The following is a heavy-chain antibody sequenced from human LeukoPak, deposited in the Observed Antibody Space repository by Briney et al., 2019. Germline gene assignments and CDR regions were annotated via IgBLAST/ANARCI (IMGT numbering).Heavy chain of an antibody. CDR1: GFTFSSYA. J-gene: IGHJ4*02. CDR2: ITVSGLTT. CDR3: AKGLRTLDQ. Sequence: GGSLRLSCAASGFTFSSYATTWVRQAPGKGLEWVSSITVSGLTTYYADSVKGRFTISRDNSKSTLFLQMNSLRAEDTAVYYCAKGLRTLDQWGQGTLVTVSS. V-gene: IGHV3-23*01.